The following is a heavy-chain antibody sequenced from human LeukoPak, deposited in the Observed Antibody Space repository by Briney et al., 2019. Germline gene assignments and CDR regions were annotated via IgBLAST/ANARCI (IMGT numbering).Heavy chain of an antibody. Sequence: KPSETLSLTCAVYGGSFSGYYWSWIRQPPGKGLEWIGEINHSGSTNYNPSLKSRVTISVGTSKNQFSLKLSSVTAADTAVYYCARGGRGAAMNVWGQGTLVTVSS. CDR1: GGSFSGYY. CDR2: INHSGST. V-gene: IGHV4-34*01. D-gene: IGHD2-2*01. CDR3: ARGGRGAAMNV. J-gene: IGHJ4*02.